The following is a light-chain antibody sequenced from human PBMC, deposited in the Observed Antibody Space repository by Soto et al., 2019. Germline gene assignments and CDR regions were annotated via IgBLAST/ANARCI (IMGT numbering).Light chain of an antibody. V-gene: IGKV3-11*01. J-gene: IGKJ5*01. CDR1: QSVSSI. Sequence: EIVWTQSPATLSVSPGESATLSCRAIQSVSSILAWNQQKPSQAPRLILFDAVNRATGIRARFNGSGSGTDFTLTINSLETEDLAAYYYCQQRSSWPPITFGQGTRLEIK. CDR2: DAV. CDR3: QQRSSWPPIT.